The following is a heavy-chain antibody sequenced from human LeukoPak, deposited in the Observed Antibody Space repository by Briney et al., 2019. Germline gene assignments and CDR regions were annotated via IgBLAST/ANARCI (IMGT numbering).Heavy chain of an antibody. J-gene: IGHJ4*02. V-gene: IGHV1-18*01. CDR2: ISAYNGNR. CDR1: GGTFSSYA. Sequence: ASVKVSCKASGGTFSSYAISWVRQAPGQGLEWMGWISAYNGNRNYAQKLQGRVTMTTDTSTSTAYMELRSLRSGDTAVYYCARIPVWFGEPSYYFDYWGQGTLVTVSS. D-gene: IGHD3-10*01. CDR3: ARIPVWFGEPSYYFDY.